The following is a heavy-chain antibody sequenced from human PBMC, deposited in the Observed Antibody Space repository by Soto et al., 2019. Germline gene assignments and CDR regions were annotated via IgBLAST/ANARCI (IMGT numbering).Heavy chain of an antibody. Sequence: SETLSLTCAVSGDSVSSSDFYWTWIRQPPGKPLEWIGYVYSTGTTNYIPSLKSRVDMSVDTSENQFSLKVRSVTAADAAVYFCARVSKPVAPKDGKSAYFYAMDVWGPGTTVTVSS. CDR3: ARVSKPVAPKDGKSAYFYAMDV. CDR1: GDSVSSSDFY. V-gene: IGHV4-61*08. CDR2: VYSTGTT. D-gene: IGHD2-15*01. J-gene: IGHJ6*02.